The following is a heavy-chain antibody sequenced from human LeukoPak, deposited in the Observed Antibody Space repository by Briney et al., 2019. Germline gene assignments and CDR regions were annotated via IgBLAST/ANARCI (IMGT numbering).Heavy chain of an antibody. D-gene: IGHD6-19*01. J-gene: IGHJ4*02. CDR1: GYTVTGYY. CDR3: ARDRGVYGWYMDY. CDR2: INPNSGGT. V-gene: IGHV1-2*06. Sequence: ASVKVSCKASGYTVTGYYMHWVRQAPGQGLEWMGRINPNSGGTNYAQKFQGRVTMTRDTSISTAYMELSRLRSDDTAVYYCARDRGVYGWYMDYWGQGTLVTVSS.